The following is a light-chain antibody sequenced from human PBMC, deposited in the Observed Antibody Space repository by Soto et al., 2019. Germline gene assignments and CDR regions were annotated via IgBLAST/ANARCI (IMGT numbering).Light chain of an antibody. CDR1: QGIRND. V-gene: IGKV1-39*01. Sequence: IQMTQSPSSLSASVGDRVTITCRASQGIRNDLGWYQQKQGKAPKLXIWAASSLQSGVPSRFSGSGSGTDFTLTISSLQPEDFATYYCQQSYSSPLTFGGGTKVDIK. J-gene: IGKJ4*01. CDR2: AAS. CDR3: QQSYSSPLT.